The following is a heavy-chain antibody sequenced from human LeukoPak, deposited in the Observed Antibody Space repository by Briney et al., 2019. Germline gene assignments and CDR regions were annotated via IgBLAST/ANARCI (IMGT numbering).Heavy chain of an antibody. CDR2: ISYDGRDE. Sequence: GGSLRLSCAVSGFSFNNYAMHWVRQAPGKGLEWVAVISYDGRDERYADSVKGRFTISRDNAKNSLSLQMNDLRVEDTAVYYCARAGSHWHYVYWGQGTVVTVSS. CDR3: ARAGSHWHYVY. D-gene: IGHD3-10*01. CDR1: GFSFNNYA. J-gene: IGHJ4*02. V-gene: IGHV3-30*04.